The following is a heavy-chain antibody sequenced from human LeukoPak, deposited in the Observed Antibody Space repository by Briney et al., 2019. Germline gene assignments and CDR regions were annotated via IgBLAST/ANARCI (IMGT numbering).Heavy chain of an antibody. CDR1: GFTLSSYG. CDR3: ARDQGKFSFGVVDY. V-gene: IGHV3-33*01. D-gene: IGHD3-3*01. Sequence: GGSLRLSCAVSGFTLSSYGMHWVRQAPGKGLEWVAVIWYDGSNKYYADSVKGRFTISRDNSKNTLYLQMNSLRAEDTAVYYCARDQGKFSFGVVDYWGQGTLVTVSS. J-gene: IGHJ4*02. CDR2: IWYDGSNK.